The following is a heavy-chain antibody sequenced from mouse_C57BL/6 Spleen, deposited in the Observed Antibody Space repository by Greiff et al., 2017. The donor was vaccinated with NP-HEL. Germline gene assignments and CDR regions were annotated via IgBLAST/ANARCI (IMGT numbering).Heavy chain of an antibody. Sequence: QVQLQQSGAELVKPGASVKLSCKASGYTFTEYTIHWVKQRSGQGLEWIGWFYPGSGSIKYNEKFKDKATLTADKSSSTVYMELSRLTSEDSAVYFCARHEEDYCSSYGWYFDVWGTGTTVTVSS. CDR1: GYTFTEYT. V-gene: IGHV1-62-2*01. J-gene: IGHJ1*03. CDR2: FYPGSGSI. CDR3: ARHEEDYCSSYGWYFDV. D-gene: IGHD1-1*01.